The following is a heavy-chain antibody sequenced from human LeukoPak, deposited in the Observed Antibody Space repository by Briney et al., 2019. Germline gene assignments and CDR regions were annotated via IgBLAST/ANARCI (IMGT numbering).Heavy chain of an antibody. CDR1: GFTFSTYG. CDR3: AKASASFFGMEV. J-gene: IGHJ6*02. V-gene: IGHV3-30*18. D-gene: IGHD1-26*01. Sequence: GRSLRLSCAASGFTFSTYGMQWVRQAPGKGLEWVALISYDGSNQYYADSVKGRFIISRDNSKNTVSLQMNGLRTEDSAVYYCAKASASFFGMEVWGQGTTVTVSS. CDR2: ISYDGSNQ.